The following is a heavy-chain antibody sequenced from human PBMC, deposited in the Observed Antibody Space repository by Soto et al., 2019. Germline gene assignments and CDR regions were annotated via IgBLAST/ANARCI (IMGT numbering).Heavy chain of an antibody. D-gene: IGHD6-19*01. CDR3: ARVHVMVVAGSTFDY. Sequence: PSETLSLTCTVSGGSISSSSSYWAWIRQPPGKGPEWIASIYHGGTTFYNQSLKSRITISVDTSNNQFSLKLTSVTAADTAVYYCARVHVMVVAGSTFDYWGHGTLVTVSS. CDR2: IYHGGTT. CDR1: GGSISSSSSY. J-gene: IGHJ4*01. V-gene: IGHV4-39*07.